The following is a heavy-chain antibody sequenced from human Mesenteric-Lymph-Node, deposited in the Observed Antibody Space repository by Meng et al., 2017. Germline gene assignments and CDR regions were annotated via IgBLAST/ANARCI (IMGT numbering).Heavy chain of an antibody. CDR2: LYPGDSII. CDR3: ARSQAYVTNEGSLGYYFDY. V-gene: IGHV5-51*01. CDR1: GYSFTNLW. J-gene: IGHJ4*02. D-gene: IGHD4-17*01. Sequence: GESLKISCKGSGYSFTNLWIGWVRQMPGKGLEWMGILYPGDSIITYSPSFQGHVTISADKSISTAYLQWSSLKASDTAMYYCARSQAYVTNEGSLGYYFDYWGQGTLVTVSS.